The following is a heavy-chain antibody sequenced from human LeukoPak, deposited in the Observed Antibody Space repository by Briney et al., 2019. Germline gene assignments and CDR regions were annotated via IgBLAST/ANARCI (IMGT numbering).Heavy chain of an antibody. J-gene: IGHJ5*02. Sequence: GGSLRLSCAASGFTFSSYAMSWVRQAPGKGLEWVSSISGSGGSTYYADSVRGRFIISRDNSKNTLYLQMNSLRAEDTAVYYCAKDRYYYGSGPSSWSWFDPWGQGTLVTVSS. CDR1: GFTFSSYA. V-gene: IGHV3-23*01. CDR3: AKDRYYYGSGPSSWSWFDP. CDR2: ISGSGGST. D-gene: IGHD3-10*01.